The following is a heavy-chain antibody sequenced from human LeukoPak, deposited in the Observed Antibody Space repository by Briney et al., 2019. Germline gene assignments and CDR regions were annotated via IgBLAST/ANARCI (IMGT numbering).Heavy chain of an antibody. J-gene: IGHJ4*02. Sequence: SETLSLTCSVSGASITSYYWNWIRQPPGKRPEWFGNHYYSATPYYTPSRQVRITISTATSQNPFYLKLGSVTAADTSDYYCARQCSGGQYLIHFDYWGQGSLVTVSS. CDR3: ARQCSGGQYLIHFDY. D-gene: IGHD2-15*01. CDR2: HYYSATP. V-gene: IGHV4-59*08. CDR1: GASITSYY.